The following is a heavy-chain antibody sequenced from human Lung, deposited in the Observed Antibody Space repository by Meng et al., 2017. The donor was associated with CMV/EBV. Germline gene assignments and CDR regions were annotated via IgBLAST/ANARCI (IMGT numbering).Heavy chain of an antibody. CDR1: GFTFSGFW. CDR3: ATYLGHCNPGVCQPQYYGLDV. D-gene: IGHD2-8*01. Sequence: GESLKISCAASGFTFSGFWMNWVHQAPGKGLEWVANIGRDGSDKYYVDSVKGRFTISRDNTRNSIHLQMNSLKAEDTAVYYCATYLGHCNPGVCQPQYYGLDVWGQGTTVTVSS. J-gene: IGHJ6*02. CDR2: IGRDGSDK. V-gene: IGHV3-7*01.